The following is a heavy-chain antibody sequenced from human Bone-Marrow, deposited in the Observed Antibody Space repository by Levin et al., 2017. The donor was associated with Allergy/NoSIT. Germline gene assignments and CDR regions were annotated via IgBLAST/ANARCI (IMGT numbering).Heavy chain of an antibody. CDR1: GDSINSFY. V-gene: IGHV4-59*01. CDR2: IYYRGKT. CDR3: ARVYRTITGGYYHYYGMDV. Sequence: SQTLSLTCTVSGDSINSFYWSWLRQTPGKGLEWIGYIYYRGKTDYNPSLQSRVTISIDTSRNQFSLRMSSVTAADTAVYYCARVYRTITGGYYHYYGMDVWGQGTTVIVSS. D-gene: IGHD1-14*01. J-gene: IGHJ6*02.